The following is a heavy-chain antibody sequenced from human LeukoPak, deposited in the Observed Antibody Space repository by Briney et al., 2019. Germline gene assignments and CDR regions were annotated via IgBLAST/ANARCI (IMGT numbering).Heavy chain of an antibody. D-gene: IGHD6-19*01. Sequence: RASVKVSCKASGGTFSSYAISWVRQAPGQGLEWMGGIIPIFGTANYAQKFQGRVTITADKSTSTAYMELSSLRSEDTAVYYCARADARDSGWNYYFDYWGQGTLVTVSS. CDR3: ARADARDSGWNYYFDY. V-gene: IGHV1-69*06. CDR1: GGTFSSYA. J-gene: IGHJ4*02. CDR2: IIPIFGTA.